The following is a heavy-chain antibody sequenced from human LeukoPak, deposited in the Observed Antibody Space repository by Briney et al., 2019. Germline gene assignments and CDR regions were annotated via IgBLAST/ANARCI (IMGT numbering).Heavy chain of an antibody. V-gene: IGHV1-8*01. CDR2: MNPNSGNT. CDR3: ARGLGGIAVVGRGRFNYFDY. Sequence: APVKVSCKASGYTFTSYDINWVRQAPGQGLEWMGWMNPNSGNTGYAQKFQGRVTMTRNTSISTAYMELSSLRSEDTAVYYCARGLGGIAVVGRGRFNYFDYWGQGTLVTVSS. CDR1: GYTFTSYD. D-gene: IGHD6-19*01. J-gene: IGHJ4*02.